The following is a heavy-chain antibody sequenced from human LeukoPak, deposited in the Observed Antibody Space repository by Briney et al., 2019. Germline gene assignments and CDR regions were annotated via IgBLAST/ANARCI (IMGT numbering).Heavy chain of an antibody. V-gene: IGHV3-30-3*01. CDR1: GFTFSSYA. Sequence: GGSLRLSCAASGFTFSSYAMHWVRQAPVKALEWVAVISYDGSNKYYADSVKGRFTISRDNSKNTLYLQMNSLRAGDTAVYYCARDDIAARPFDYWGQGTLVTVSS. CDR3: ARDDIAARPFDY. CDR2: ISYDGSNK. D-gene: IGHD6-6*01. J-gene: IGHJ4*02.